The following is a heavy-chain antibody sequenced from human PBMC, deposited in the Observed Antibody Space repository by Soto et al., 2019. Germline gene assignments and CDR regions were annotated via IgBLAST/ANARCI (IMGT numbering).Heavy chain of an antibody. CDR1: GGTFSSYA. J-gene: IGHJ3*02. V-gene: IGHV1-69*01. CDR2: IIPIFGTA. D-gene: IGHD2-15*01. CDR3: AREDIVVVVAATWGAFDI. Sequence: QVQLVQSGAEVKKPGSSVKVSCKASGGTFSSYAISWVRQAPGQGLEWMGGIIPIFGTANYAQKFQGRVTLTADESTSTAYMELSSLRSEDTAVYYCAREDIVVVVAATWGAFDIWGQGTMVTVSS.